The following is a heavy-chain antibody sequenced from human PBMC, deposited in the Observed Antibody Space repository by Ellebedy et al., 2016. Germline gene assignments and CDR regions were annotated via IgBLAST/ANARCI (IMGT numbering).Heavy chain of an antibody. J-gene: IGHJ4*02. V-gene: IGHV3-21*01. CDR1: GFTFSTYS. CDR3: ARQGCGGGTCYDY. D-gene: IGHD2-15*01. Sequence: GGSLRLXXAASGFTFSTYSMNWVRQAPGKGLEWVSSISSSSTYIFYADTVKGRFTISRDNAKNSLYLQMNSLRAEDTAMYYCARQGCGGGTCYDYWGQGTLVTVSS. CDR2: ISSSSTYI.